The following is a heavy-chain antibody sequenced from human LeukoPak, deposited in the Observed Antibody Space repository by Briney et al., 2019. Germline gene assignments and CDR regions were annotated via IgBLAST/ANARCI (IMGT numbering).Heavy chain of an antibody. D-gene: IGHD6-19*01. J-gene: IGHJ1*01. V-gene: IGHV3-23*01. CDR3: AKGGNSGWPRGFQH. CDR1: GFTFSSYA. Sequence: AGGSLRLFCAASGFTFSSYAMSWVSQAPGRGLEWVSVISVSGGSTSYADSGTGRFSISRDHCKHTMYLQMNSQRAEATALYYCAKGGNSGWPRGFQHWGQGTLVTVSS. CDR2: ISVSGGST.